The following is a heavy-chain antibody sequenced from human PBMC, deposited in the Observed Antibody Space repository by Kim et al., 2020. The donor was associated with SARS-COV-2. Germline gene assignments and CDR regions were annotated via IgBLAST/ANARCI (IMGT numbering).Heavy chain of an antibody. CDR2: ISSSSSYT. CDR1: GFTFSDYY. V-gene: IGHV3-11*06. J-gene: IGHJ5*02. Sequence: GGSLRLSCAASGFTFSDYYMSWIRQAPGKGLEWVSYISSSSSYTNYADSVKGRFTISRDNAKNSLYLQMNSLRAEDTAVYYCARVGVAAAGRGWFDPWGQGTLVTVSS. D-gene: IGHD6-13*01. CDR3: ARVGVAAAGRGWFDP.